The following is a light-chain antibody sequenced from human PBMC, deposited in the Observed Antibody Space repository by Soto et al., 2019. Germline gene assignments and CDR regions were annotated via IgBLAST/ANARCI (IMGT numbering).Light chain of an antibody. Sequence: DIQMTQSPPTLPASAGDRDTITCRASQDISRWLAWYQQKPGKAPVLLIYDASTLQGGVPSRFSGTGSGTEFTLTISSLQPEDFATYYCQQYNAYYSFGQGTKVEIK. CDR2: DAS. CDR1: QDISRW. J-gene: IGKJ2*03. V-gene: IGKV1-5*01. CDR3: QQYNAYYS.